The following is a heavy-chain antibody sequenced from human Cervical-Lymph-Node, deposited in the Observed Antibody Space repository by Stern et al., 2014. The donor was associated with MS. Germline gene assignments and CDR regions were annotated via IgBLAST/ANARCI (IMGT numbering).Heavy chain of an antibody. J-gene: IGHJ4*02. V-gene: IGHV3-33*01. CDR1: GFTFSSYG. D-gene: IGHD6-6*01. CDR2: IWYDGSNK. Sequence: VQLVESGGGVVQPGRSLRLSCAASGFTFSSYGMHWVRQAPGKGLEWVAVIWYDGSNKYYADSVKGRFTISRDNSKNTLYLQMNSLRAEDTAVYYCARAQSSSSSLDYWGQGTLVTVSS. CDR3: ARAQSSSSSLDY.